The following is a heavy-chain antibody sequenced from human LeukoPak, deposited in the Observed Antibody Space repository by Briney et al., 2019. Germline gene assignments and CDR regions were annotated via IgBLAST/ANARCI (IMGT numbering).Heavy chain of an antibody. J-gene: IGHJ3*02. CDR2: IYPGDSDT. Sequence: GESLMISCKGSGYSFTSYCIGWVRQMPGKGLEWMGIIYPGDSDTRYSPSFQGQVTISADKSISTAYLQWSSLKASDTAMYYCARHLRSYFSRHDAFDIWGQGTMVTVSS. V-gene: IGHV5-51*01. CDR1: GYSFTSYC. D-gene: IGHD1-26*01. CDR3: ARHLRSYFSRHDAFDI.